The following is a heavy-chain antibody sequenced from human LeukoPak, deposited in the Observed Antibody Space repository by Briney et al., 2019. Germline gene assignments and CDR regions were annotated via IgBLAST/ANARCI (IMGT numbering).Heavy chain of an antibody. Sequence: SVKVSCKASGCTFSSYAISWVRQAPGQGLEWMGRIIPILGIANYAQKFQGRVTITADKSTSTAYMELSSPRSEDTAVYYCASTGPGDTGYFDYWGQGTLVAVSS. V-gene: IGHV1-69*04. CDR3: ASTGPGDTGYFDY. J-gene: IGHJ4*02. D-gene: IGHD7-27*01. CDR2: IIPILGIA. CDR1: GCTFSSYA.